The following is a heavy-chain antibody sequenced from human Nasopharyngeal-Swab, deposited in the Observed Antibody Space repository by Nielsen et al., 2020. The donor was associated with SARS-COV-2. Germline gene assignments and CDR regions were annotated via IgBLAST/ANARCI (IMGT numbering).Heavy chain of an antibody. CDR2: IYHSGST. Sequence: WIRQPPGKGLEWIGYIYHSGSTYYNPSLKSRVTISVDRSKNQFSLKLSSVTAADTAAYYCARVGGDYYYYYYMDVWGKGTTVTVSS. J-gene: IGHJ6*03. D-gene: IGHD1-26*01. CDR3: ARVGGDYYYYYYMDV. V-gene: IGHV4-30-2*01.